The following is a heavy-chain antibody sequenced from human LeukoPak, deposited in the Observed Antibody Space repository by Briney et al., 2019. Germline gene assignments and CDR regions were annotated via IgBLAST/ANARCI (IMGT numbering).Heavy chain of an antibody. CDR1: GFTFSNYA. Sequence: GGSLRLSCAASGFTFSNYAMNWVRQAPGKGLEYVSAISSNGGSTYYANSVKGRFTISRDNSKNTLYLQMGSLRAEDMAEYYCARTIFGVVLDAFDIWGQGTMVTVSS. D-gene: IGHD3-3*01. CDR2: ISSNGGST. V-gene: IGHV3-64*01. CDR3: ARTIFGVVLDAFDI. J-gene: IGHJ3*02.